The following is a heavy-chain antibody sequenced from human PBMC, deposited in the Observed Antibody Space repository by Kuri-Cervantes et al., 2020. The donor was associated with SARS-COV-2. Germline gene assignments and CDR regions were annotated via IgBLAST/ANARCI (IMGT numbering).Heavy chain of an antibody. J-gene: IGHJ6*03. CDR2: INAGNDDT. D-gene: IGHD2-2*01. V-gene: IGHV1/OR15-3*02. CDR1: GDTFTDHY. Sequence: ASVKVSCKASGDTFTDHYIHWVRQAPGQGLEWMGWINAGNDDTKYSQKFQGRVTITRDTSATTAYMDLSSLTSEDTAVYYCARENILLVPTAVIGADYHYYYIDVWGKGTTVTVSS. CDR3: ARENILLVPTAVIGADYHYYYIDV.